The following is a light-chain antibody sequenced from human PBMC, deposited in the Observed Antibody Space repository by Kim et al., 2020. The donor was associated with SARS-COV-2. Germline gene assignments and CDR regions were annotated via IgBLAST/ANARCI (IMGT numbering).Light chain of an antibody. CDR1: QSVSSY. Sequence: PGKNDTISCSASQSVSSYFDWYQQKPGQAPRLLNYDVSNRATGIPARFSSSGSGTVFTCNISRIETEDFEVYYCKPRSNWPPKFTLGPGIKVD. J-gene: IGKJ3*01. CDR3: KPRSNWPPKFT. V-gene: IGKV3-11*01. CDR2: DVS.